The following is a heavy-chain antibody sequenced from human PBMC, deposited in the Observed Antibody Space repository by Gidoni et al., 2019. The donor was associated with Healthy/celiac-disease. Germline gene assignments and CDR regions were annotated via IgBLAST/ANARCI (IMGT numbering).Heavy chain of an antibody. D-gene: IGHD3-22*01. V-gene: IGHV4-39*07. J-gene: IGHJ4*02. CDR2: IYYSGST. CDR3: ARDDPYYYYDSSGYDY. CDR1: GGSISSSSYY. Sequence: QLQLQESGPGLVKPSETLSLTCTVSGGSISSSSYYWGWIRQPPGKGLEWIGSIYYSGSTYYNPSLKSQVTISVDTSKNQFSLKLSSVTAADTAVYYCARDDPYYYYDSSGYDYWGQGTLVTVSS.